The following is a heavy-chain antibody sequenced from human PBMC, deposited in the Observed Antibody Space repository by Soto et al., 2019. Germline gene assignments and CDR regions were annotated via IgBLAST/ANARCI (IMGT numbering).Heavy chain of an antibody. V-gene: IGHV4-31*03. CDR2: IYYSGNT. J-gene: IGHJ5*02. Sequence: SETLSLTCTVSGASISSGGHYWSWIRQHPGKGLEWIGYIYYSGNTYYNPSLKSRVLISIDTSKNQFSLRLSSVTAADTAVYYCARDYFGSGSYYTEGNWFDPWGQGALVTVSS. D-gene: IGHD3-10*01. CDR3: ARDYFGSGSYYTEGNWFDP. CDR1: GASISSGGHY.